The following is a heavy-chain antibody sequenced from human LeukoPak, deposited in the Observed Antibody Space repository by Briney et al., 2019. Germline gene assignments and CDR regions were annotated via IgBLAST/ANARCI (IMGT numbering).Heavy chain of an antibody. CDR2: INPNSGGT. CDR3: ASGSNLRFLEWSPFDH. J-gene: IGHJ4*02. V-gene: IGHV1-2*02. CDR1: GYTFTGYY. Sequence: ASVKVSCKASGYTFTGYYMHWVRQAPGQGLEWMGWINPNSGGTNYAQKFQGRVTMTRDTSISTAYMELSRLRSDDTAVYYCASGSNLRFLEWSPFDHWGQGTLVTVSS. D-gene: IGHD3-3*01.